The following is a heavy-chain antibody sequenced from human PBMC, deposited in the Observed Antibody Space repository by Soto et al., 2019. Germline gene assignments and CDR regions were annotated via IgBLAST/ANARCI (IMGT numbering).Heavy chain of an antibody. CDR2: IDATSNII. J-gene: IGHJ3*02. D-gene: IGHD1-20*01. Sequence: PGGSLRLSCAASGLTFRNFEMNWVRQAPGKGPEWVSYIDATSNIIYYADSVKGRFTISRDNSKNSLSLQMNSLRAEDTAVYYCARDRWHANRYPGAFDIWGRGTMVTVSS. V-gene: IGHV3-48*03. CDR1: GLTFRNFE. CDR3: ARDRWHANRYPGAFDI.